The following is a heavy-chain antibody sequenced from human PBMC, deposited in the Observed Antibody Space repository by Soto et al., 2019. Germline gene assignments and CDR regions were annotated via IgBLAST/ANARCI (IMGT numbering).Heavy chain of an antibody. CDR3: ARSSGRTSVTPGAFGI. V-gene: IGHV1-45*02. D-gene: IGHD4-17*01. J-gene: IGHJ3*02. CDR1: GYTFTYRY. Sequence: QMQLVQSGAEVKKTGSSVKVSCKASGYTFTYRYLHWVRQAPGQALEWMGWITPFNGNTNYAQKFQDRVTITRDRSMSTAYMELSSLRSEDTAMYYCARSSGRTSVTPGAFGIWGQGTMVPVSS. CDR2: ITPFNGNT.